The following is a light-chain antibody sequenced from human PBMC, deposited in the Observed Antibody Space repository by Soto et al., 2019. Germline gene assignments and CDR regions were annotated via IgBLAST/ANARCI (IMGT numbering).Light chain of an antibody. CDR3: QQRRNWVS. CDR2: DTS. J-gene: IGKJ3*01. CDR1: QSVDTY. V-gene: IGKV3-11*01. Sequence: FTQSPALLSLSPGERATLSCTASQSVDTYIAWYQQRPGQPPRLLIHDTSHRASGVPARFRGSGSGTDFTLTITSLEPEDFGVYFCQQRRNWVSFGPGTRL.